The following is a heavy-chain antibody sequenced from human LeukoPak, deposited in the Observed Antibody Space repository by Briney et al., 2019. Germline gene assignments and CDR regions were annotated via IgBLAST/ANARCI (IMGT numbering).Heavy chain of an antibody. D-gene: IGHD3-10*01. V-gene: IGHV4-59*01. Sequence: SETLSLTCTVSGVSISSYFWNWIRQPPGKGLEWLGSIYYSGNTNYNPSLKSRVTISVDTSKSQFSLKLSSVTAADTAVYYCARSYDSGSFWPDYWGQGTLVTVSS. J-gene: IGHJ4*02. CDR3: ARSYDSGSFWPDY. CDR1: GVSISSYF. CDR2: IYYSGNT.